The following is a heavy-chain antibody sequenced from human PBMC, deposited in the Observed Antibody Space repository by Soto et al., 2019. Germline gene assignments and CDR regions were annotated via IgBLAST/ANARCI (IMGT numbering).Heavy chain of an antibody. Sequence: QVQLVQSGAEVKKPGASGKVACKASGYTCTRSGMSWVRPSPGEGLEWMGWISAYNGNTHDAEKLQGIDTMTTDTSTSAAYTELRILRSDDKAFYYCASTLPPIDSWGQGTLVTVSS. CDR2: ISAYNGNT. J-gene: IGHJ4*02. CDR3: ASTLPPIDS. V-gene: IGHV1-18*01. CDR1: GYTCTRSG.